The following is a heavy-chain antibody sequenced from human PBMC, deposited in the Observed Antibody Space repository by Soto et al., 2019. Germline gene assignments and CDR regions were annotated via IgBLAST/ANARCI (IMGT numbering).Heavy chain of an antibody. V-gene: IGHV3-30*03. Sequence: QVQLVESGGGVVQPGRSLRLSCAASGFTFSSFGMHWVRQAPGRGLEWVSVISYDGSNKQYVDSVKGRFTISRDNSKNTLYLQMNSLRAEDTAVYYCARYREAYVGEFEIWGQGTMVTVSS. CDR3: ARYREAYVGEFEI. D-gene: IGHD3-16*01. J-gene: IGHJ3*02. CDR2: ISYDGSNK. CDR1: GFTFSSFG.